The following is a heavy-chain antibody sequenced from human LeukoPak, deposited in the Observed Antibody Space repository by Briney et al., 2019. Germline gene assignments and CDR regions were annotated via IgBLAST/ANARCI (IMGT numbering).Heavy chain of an antibody. CDR2: INPSGGNI. CDR3: ARGNGSLDY. J-gene: IGHJ4*02. CDR1: GYTFTSYY. Sequence: ASVKVSCKASGYTFTSYYLHWVRQAPGQGLEWMGIINPSGGNINYAQKFQGRVTMTRDTSTSTVYMELSSLRSEDTAVYYCARGNGSLDYRGQGTLVTVSS. V-gene: IGHV1-46*01. D-gene: IGHD3-10*01.